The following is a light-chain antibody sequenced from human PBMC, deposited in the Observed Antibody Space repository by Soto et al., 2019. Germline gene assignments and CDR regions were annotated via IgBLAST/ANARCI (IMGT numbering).Light chain of an antibody. CDR1: DSDVGAYDS. J-gene: IGLJ1*01. CDR3: CSSAPGSTYV. CDR2: KGT. Sequence: QSALAQPASVSGSPGQSITISCTGTDSDVGAYDSVSWYQQHPHKAPQLIIYKGTQRPSGVSNRFSGSTSGNAASLTISALQADDEADYFCCSSAPGSTYVFGTGTKVTVL. V-gene: IGLV2-23*01.